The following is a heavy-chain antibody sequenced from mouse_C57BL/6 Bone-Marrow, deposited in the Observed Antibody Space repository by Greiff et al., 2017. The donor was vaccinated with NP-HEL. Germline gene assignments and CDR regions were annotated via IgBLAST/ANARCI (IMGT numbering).Heavy chain of an antibody. CDR2: IYPGGGYT. V-gene: IGHV1-63*01. Sequence: VQLQESGAELVRPGTSVKMSCKASGYTFTNYWIGWAKQRPGHGLEWIGDIYPGGGYTNYNEKFKGKATLTADKSSSTAYMQFSSLTSEDSAIYYCARGAQAIAMDYWGQGTSVTVSS. CDR3: ARGAQAIAMDY. CDR1: GYTFTNYW. J-gene: IGHJ4*01. D-gene: IGHD3-2*02.